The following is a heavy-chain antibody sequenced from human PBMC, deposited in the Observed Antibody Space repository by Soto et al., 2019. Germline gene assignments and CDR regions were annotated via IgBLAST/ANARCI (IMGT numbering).Heavy chain of an antibody. Sequence: PGGSLRLSCAASGFTFSSYSMNWVRQAPGKGLEWVSYISSSSSTIYYADSMKGRFTISRDNAKNSLYLQMSSLRAEDTALYYCARHGGTPDLYFDYWGQGTPVTVSS. V-gene: IGHV3-48*04. J-gene: IGHJ4*02. CDR3: ARHGGTPDLYFDY. CDR2: ISSSSSTI. D-gene: IGHD3-16*01. CDR1: GFTFSSYS.